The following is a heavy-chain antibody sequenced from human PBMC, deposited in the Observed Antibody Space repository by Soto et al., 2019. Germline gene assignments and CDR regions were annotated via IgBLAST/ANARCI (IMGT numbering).Heavy chain of an antibody. CDR2: INPSGGST. J-gene: IGHJ6*02. CDR1: GDRFTSYY. Sequence: GPSVKVSCKASGDRFTSYYMHWVRQAPGQRLEWMGIINPSGGSTSYAQKFQGRVTMTRDTSTSTVYMELSSLRSEDTAVYYCARDHSSSWYSIYYYGMDVWGQGTTVTVSS. CDR3: ARDHSSSWYSIYYYGMDV. D-gene: IGHD6-13*01. V-gene: IGHV1-46*01.